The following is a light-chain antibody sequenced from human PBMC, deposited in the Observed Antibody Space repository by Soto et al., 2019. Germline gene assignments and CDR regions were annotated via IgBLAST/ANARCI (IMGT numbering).Light chain of an antibody. V-gene: IGKV1-5*03. CDR1: QSIINW. CDR3: QQYNSYWT. Sequence: DIQMTQSPSTLSASVGDRVTITCRASQSIINWLGWYQQKPGKAPKLLIYKASSLESGVPSRFSGSGSGTEFTLTISSLQPDDFATYYCQQYNSYWTFGQGTKVDI. J-gene: IGKJ1*01. CDR2: KAS.